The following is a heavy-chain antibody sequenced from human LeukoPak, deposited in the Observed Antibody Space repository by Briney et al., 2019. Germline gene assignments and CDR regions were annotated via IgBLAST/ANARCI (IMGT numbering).Heavy chain of an antibody. J-gene: IGHJ4*02. D-gene: IGHD3-22*01. CDR2: ISGRGDTT. Sequence: GGSLRLSCAASGFTFSSFAMSWVRQAPGKGLEWVSAISGRGDTTYYADSVKGRFTISRDNSKNTLYVQMNSLRAEDTAVYYCAKARYYDSSGPFDYWGQGTLVTVSS. CDR1: GFTFSSFA. CDR3: AKARYYDSSGPFDY. V-gene: IGHV3-23*01.